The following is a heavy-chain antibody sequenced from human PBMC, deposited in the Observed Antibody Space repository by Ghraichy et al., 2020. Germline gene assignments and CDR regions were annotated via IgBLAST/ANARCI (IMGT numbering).Heavy chain of an antibody. CDR1: GFSLNSSGMS. V-gene: IGHV2-70*11. Sequence: QTLSLTCTFSGFSLNSSGMSVSWIRQPPGKALEWLARIDWDDDKYYTTSLMPRLTISKDTSKNQVVLIMTNMDPVDTATYYCARRRRRILRYFDFWGRGTLVTVSS. D-gene: IGHD1-14*01. J-gene: IGHJ2*01. CDR3: ARRRRRILRYFDF. CDR2: IDWDDDK.